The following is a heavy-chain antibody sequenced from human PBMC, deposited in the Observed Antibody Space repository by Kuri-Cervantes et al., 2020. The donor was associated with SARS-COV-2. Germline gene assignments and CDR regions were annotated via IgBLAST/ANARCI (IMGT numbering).Heavy chain of an antibody. CDR2: VYTSGST. CDR3: ARLGSSSTSCQGAFDI. J-gene: IGHJ3*02. D-gene: IGHD2-2*01. CDR1: GASISSYY. V-gene: IGHV4-4*07. Sequence: GSLRLSCAVSGASISSYYWNWIRQPTGKGLEWIGRVYTSGSTNYNPSLKSRVTISVDTSKNQFSLKLSSVTAADTAVYYCARLGSSSTSCQGAFDIWGQGTMVTVSS.